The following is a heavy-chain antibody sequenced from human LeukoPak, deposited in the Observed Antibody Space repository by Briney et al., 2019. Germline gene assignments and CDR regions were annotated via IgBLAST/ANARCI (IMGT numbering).Heavy chain of an antibody. D-gene: IGHD6-19*01. Sequence: GASVKVSCKASGYTFTSYGISWVRQAPGQGLEWMGWISAYNGNTNYTQKLQGRVTMTTDTSTSTAYMELRSLRSDDTAVYYCARDSPNSSRWSASLWYYYGMDVWGQGTTVTVSS. V-gene: IGHV1-18*01. CDR1: GYTFTSYG. J-gene: IGHJ6*02. CDR2: ISAYNGNT. CDR3: ARDSPNSSRWSASLWYYYGMDV.